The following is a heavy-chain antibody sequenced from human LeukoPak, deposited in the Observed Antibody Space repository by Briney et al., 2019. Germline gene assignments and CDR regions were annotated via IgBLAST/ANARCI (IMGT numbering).Heavy chain of an antibody. V-gene: IGHV4-34*01. J-gene: IGHJ6*02. CDR1: GGSFSGYY. CDR2: INHSGST. Sequence: SETLSLTCAVYGGSFSGYYWSWIRQPPGKGLEWIGEINHSGSTNYNPSLKSRVTISVDTSKNQFSLKLSSVTAADTAVYYCARARIVVVPAASNYYYYHGMDVWGQGTTVTVSS. D-gene: IGHD2-2*01. CDR3: ARARIVVVPAASNYYYYHGMDV.